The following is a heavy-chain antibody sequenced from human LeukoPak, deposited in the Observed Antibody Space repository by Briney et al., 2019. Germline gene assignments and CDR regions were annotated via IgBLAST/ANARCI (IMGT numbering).Heavy chain of an antibody. Sequence: GGSLRLSCAASGFTFSSYWMSWVRQAPGKGLEWVANIKQDGSEKYYVDSVKGRFTISRDNAKNSLYLQMNSLRAEDTAVYYCARKYFGVTQADWYFDLWGRGTLVTVSS. V-gene: IGHV3-7*01. CDR2: IKQDGSEK. J-gene: IGHJ2*01. CDR1: GFTFSSYW. D-gene: IGHD3-3*01. CDR3: ARKYFGVTQADWYFDL.